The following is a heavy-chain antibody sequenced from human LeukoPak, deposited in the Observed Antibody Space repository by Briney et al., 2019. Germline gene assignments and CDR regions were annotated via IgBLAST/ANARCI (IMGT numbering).Heavy chain of an antibody. J-gene: IGHJ3*02. CDR2: IWYDGSNK. Sequence: PGGSLRLSCAASGFTFSSYGMHWVRQAPGKGLEWVAVIWYDGSNKYYADSVKGRFTISRDNSKNTLYLQMNSLRAEDTAVYYCARDPGDMPSNAFDIWGQGTMVTVSS. V-gene: IGHV3-33*01. CDR1: GFTFSSYG. CDR3: ARDPGDMPSNAFDI. D-gene: IGHD2-2*01.